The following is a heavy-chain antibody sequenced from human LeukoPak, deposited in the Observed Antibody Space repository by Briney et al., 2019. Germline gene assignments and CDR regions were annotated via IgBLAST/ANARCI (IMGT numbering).Heavy chain of an antibody. D-gene: IGHD1-26*01. V-gene: IGHV1-8*03. CDR3: ARGDLVGADDTNFDY. Sequence: ASVKVSCKASGYTFTSYDINWVRQATGQGLEWMGWMNPNSGNTGYAQKFQGRDTITRNTSISTAYTELSSLRSEDTAVYYCARGDLVGADDTNFDYWGQGTLVTVSS. CDR2: MNPNSGNT. CDR1: GYTFTSYD. J-gene: IGHJ4*02.